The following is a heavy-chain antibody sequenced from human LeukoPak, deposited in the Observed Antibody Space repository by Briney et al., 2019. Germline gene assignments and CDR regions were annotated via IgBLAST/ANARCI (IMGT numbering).Heavy chain of an antibody. CDR2: IKEDVGEK. J-gene: IGHJ6*02. CDR1: GFTISSYW. Sequence: PGGSLRLSCAASGFTISSYWMSWVRQASGKGLEWVANIKEDVGEKYYVDSVKGRFTISRDNAKNSLYLQMNSLRAEDTAVNYCVRDVYNWNEKNYYYYDMDVWGQGTTVTVSS. V-gene: IGHV3-7*04. CDR3: VRDVYNWNEKNYYYYDMDV. D-gene: IGHD1-1*01.